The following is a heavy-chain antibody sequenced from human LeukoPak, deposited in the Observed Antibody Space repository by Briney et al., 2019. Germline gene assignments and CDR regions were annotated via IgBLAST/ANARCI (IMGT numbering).Heavy chain of an antibody. CDR2: IKSKTDGGTT. V-gene: IGHV3-15*01. Sequence: GGSLRLSCAASGFTFSNAWMSWVRQAPGKGXXXVGRIKSKTDGGTTDYAAPVKGRLTISRDDSKNTLYLQMNSLKTEDTAVYYCTTLMVRGIYWGQGTLVTVSS. D-gene: IGHD3-10*01. CDR3: TTLMVRGIY. J-gene: IGHJ4*02. CDR1: GFTFSNAW.